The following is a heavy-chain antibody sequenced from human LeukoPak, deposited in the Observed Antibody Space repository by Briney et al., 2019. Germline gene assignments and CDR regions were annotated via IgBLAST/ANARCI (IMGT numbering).Heavy chain of an antibody. CDR2: IKQDGSEK. CDR1: GFIFSNFA. D-gene: IGHD6-13*01. J-gene: IGHJ4*02. CDR3: ARVRTAGTGGNVFDY. Sequence: PGGSLRLSCAASGFIFSNFAMRWVRQAPGKGLEWVANIKQDGSEKYYVDSVKGRFTISRDNAKNSLYLQMNSLRAEDTAVYYCARVRTAGTGGNVFDYWGQGTLVTVSS. V-gene: IGHV3-7*01.